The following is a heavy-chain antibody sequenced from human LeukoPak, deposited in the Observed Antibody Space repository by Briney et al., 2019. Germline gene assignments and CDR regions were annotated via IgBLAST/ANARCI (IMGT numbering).Heavy chain of an antibody. V-gene: IGHV3-23*01. Sequence: GGSLRLSCAASGFSFRTYAMSWVRQAPGKGLEWVSAISGSGGSTYYADSVKGRFTISRDNSKNTLYLQMNSLRAEDTAVYYCAKDVKSGGHNWFDPWGQGTLVTVSS. CDR3: AKDVKSGGHNWFDP. D-gene: IGHD3-10*01. J-gene: IGHJ5*02. CDR1: GFSFRTYA. CDR2: ISGSGGST.